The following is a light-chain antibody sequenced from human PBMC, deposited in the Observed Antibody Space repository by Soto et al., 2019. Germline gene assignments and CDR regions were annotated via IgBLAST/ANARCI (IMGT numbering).Light chain of an antibody. Sequence: EIVLTRSPDTLSLSPGERATLSCRASQSVSRNSLAWYQQQPGQAPRLLIYGASSRATDIPDRFSGSGSGTDFTLIVSRLEPEDFAVYFCQQYGTSPPTFGPGTKVDIK. V-gene: IGKV3-20*01. J-gene: IGKJ3*01. CDR1: QSVSRNS. CDR3: QQYGTSPPT. CDR2: GAS.